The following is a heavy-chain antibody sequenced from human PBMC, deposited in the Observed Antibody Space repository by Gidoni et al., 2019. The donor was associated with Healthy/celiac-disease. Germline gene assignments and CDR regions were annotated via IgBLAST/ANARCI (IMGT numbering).Heavy chain of an antibody. CDR1: GYTFTSYA. J-gene: IGHJ4*02. V-gene: IGHV1-3*01. CDR2: INAGNGNT. D-gene: IGHD3-10*01. Sequence: QVQLVQSGAEVKKPGASVKVACKASGYTFTSYAMHWVRQAPGQRLELMGWINAGNGNTKYSQKFQGRVTITRDTSASTAYMELSSLRSEDTAVYYCARARPPNIGEDYWGQGTLVTVSS. CDR3: ARARPPNIGEDY.